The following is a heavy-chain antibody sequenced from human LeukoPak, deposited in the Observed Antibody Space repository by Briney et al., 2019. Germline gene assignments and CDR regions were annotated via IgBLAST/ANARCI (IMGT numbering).Heavy chain of an antibody. Sequence: GGSLRLSCAASGLTFADYTMHWVRQAPGKGLEWVSLISRNGVATKYADSVRGRFTISRDNSKNSLYLQMNSLRTEDTALHYCAKDVSSGYYFDYWGQGTLVTVSS. V-gene: IGHV3-43*01. CDR2: ISRNGVAT. D-gene: IGHD3-22*01. J-gene: IGHJ4*02. CDR3: AKDVSSGYYFDY. CDR1: GLTFADYT.